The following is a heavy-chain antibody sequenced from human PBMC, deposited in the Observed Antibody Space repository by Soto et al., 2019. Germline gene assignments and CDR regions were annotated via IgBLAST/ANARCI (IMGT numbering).Heavy chain of an antibody. V-gene: IGHV3-21*01. D-gene: IGHD6-19*01. CDR2: ISGSSTYI. CDR1: GFTFSSYS. CDR3: ARKGASGWEPYYFDY. J-gene: IGHJ4*02. Sequence: GGSLRLSCTASGFTFSSYSVNWVRQAPGKGLEWVSSISGSSTYIYYADSVKGRFTISRDNAKNSVFLQMSSLSAADTAVYYCARKGASGWEPYYFDYWGQGTLVTVSS.